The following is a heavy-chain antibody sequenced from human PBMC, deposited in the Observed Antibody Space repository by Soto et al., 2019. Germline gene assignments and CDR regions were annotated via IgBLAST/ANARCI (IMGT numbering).Heavy chain of an antibody. CDR1: GFTFNTHW. V-gene: IGHV3-74*01. Sequence: EVQLVESGGGVVQPGGSLRLSCTASGFTFNTHWMHWVRQAPGKGLVWVSRIYFDGITTNYADSVKGRLTVSRDNAKNTVHLQVKTLREGDPGVYFWARGGAMGVDYWGQGTLVTVSS. CDR2: IYFDGITT. D-gene: IGHD1-26*01. CDR3: ARGGAMGVDY. J-gene: IGHJ4*02.